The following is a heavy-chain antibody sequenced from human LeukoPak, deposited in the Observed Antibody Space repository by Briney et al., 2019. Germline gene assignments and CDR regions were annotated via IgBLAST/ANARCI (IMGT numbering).Heavy chain of an antibody. D-gene: IGHD2-15*01. CDR1: GGSISYSTYY. Sequence: SETLSLTCTVSGGSISYSTYYWGWIRQPPGKGLEWIASIYYTGSSYYNPSLKSRVTISVDTSKNQFSLKLRSVTAADTAVYYCARDCSGGSCFSGPFEHWGQGTLVTVSS. CDR2: IYYTGSS. CDR3: ARDCSGGSCFSGPFEH. V-gene: IGHV4-39*02. J-gene: IGHJ4*02.